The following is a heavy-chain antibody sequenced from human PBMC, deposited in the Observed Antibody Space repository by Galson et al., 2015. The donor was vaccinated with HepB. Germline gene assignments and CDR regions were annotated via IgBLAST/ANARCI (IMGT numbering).Heavy chain of an antibody. D-gene: IGHD2-8*02. CDR2: IYYSGST. Sequence: ETLSLTCTVSGDSLSSKSHYWGWIRQPPGKALEWIATIYYSGSTYYNPSLKSRVTISVDTSKNQFSLKLNSVTAADTAVYFCARTLVATPNDAFDIWGQGTMVTVSS. V-gene: IGHV4-39*01. J-gene: IGHJ3*02. CDR1: GDSLSSKSHY. CDR3: ARTLVATPNDAFDI.